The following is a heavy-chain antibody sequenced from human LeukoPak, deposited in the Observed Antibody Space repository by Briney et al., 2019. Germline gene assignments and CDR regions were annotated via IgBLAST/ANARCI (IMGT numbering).Heavy chain of an antibody. D-gene: IGHD1-26*01. V-gene: IGHV4-59*08. CDR2: IYYSGGT. CDR3: ARLGFSNSGSYLAPSDY. CDR1: GGSISSYY. Sequence: KPSETLSLTCTVSGGSISSYYWSWIRQPPGKGLEWIGYIYYSGGTNYNPSLKSRVTISVDTSKNQFSLKLSSVTAADTAVYYCARLGFSNSGSYLAPSDYWGQETLVTVSS. J-gene: IGHJ4*02.